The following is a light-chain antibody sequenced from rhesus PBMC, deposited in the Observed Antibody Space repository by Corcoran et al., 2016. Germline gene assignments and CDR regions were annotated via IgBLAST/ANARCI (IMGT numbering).Light chain of an antibody. CDR3: LQYNIDPFT. CDR2: GAS. J-gene: IGKJ3*01. CDR1: QDISTY. V-gene: IGKV1-43*02. Sequence: DTQMTQSPSSLSASVGERVTITCRASQDISTYLNWYQQKPGKTPKRLVFGASNLESGVPSRFSGSVSGTAFTRTISSLQPEAFATYYCLQYNIDPFTFGPGTKLAIK.